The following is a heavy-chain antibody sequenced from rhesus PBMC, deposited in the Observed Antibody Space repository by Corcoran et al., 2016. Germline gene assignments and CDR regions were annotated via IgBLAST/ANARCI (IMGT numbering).Heavy chain of an antibody. D-gene: IGHD6-25*01. Sequence: QVQLQESGPGVVKPSETLSLTCAVSGYSISSGYDWSWIRQPPGKGLEWIGYIYGISGSTNYNPSLKNRVTISKDTSKNQFSLKLSSVTAADTAVYYCARDGGSWKGYFDYWGQGVLVTVSS. CDR1: GYSISSGYD. V-gene: IGHV4-76*01. CDR3: ARDGGSWKGYFDY. CDR2: IYGISGST. J-gene: IGHJ4*01.